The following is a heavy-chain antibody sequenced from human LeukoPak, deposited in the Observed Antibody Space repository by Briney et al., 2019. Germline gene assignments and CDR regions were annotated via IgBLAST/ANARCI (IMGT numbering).Heavy chain of an antibody. Sequence: GGSLRLSCAASGFTFSSYSMNWVRQAPGKGLEWVSSISSISSYIYYADSVKGRFTISRDNAKNSLYLQMNSLRAEDTAVYYCAKVAGYPFGGVIDNFDYWGQGTLVTVSS. CDR3: AKVAGYPFGGVIDNFDY. J-gene: IGHJ4*02. CDR1: GFTFSSYS. V-gene: IGHV3-21*01. D-gene: IGHD3-16*02. CDR2: ISSISSYI.